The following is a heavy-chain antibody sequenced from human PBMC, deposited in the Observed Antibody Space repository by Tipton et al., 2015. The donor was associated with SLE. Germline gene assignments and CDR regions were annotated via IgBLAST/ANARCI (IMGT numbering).Heavy chain of an antibody. D-gene: IGHD4-17*01. V-gene: IGHV1-8*01. CDR3: ARELTTMTTGWFDL. CDR2: MNPNSGNT. CDR1: GYTFTSFD. Sequence: QLVQSGAEVKKPGASVKVSCKASGYTFTSFDINWVRQATGQGLEWMGWMNPNSGNTAYAQKFQGRVTMTRDTSSSTAYMELSSLRSEDTAVFYCARELTTMTTGWFDLWGQGTLVTVSS. J-gene: IGHJ5*02.